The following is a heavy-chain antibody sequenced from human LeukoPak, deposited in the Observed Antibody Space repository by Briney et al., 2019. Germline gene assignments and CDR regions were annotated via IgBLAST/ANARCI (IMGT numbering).Heavy chain of an antibody. D-gene: IGHD6-13*01. CDR2: IYHSGST. CDR3: ARTDSSSSFYYYYYMDV. V-gene: IGHV4-38-2*02. Sequence: SETLSLTCTVSGYSISSGYYWGWIRQPPGKELEWIGSIYHSGSTYYNPSLKSRVTISVDTSKNQFSLKLSSVTAADTAVYYCARTDSSSSFYYYYYMDVWGKGTTVTVSS. J-gene: IGHJ6*03. CDR1: GYSISSGYY.